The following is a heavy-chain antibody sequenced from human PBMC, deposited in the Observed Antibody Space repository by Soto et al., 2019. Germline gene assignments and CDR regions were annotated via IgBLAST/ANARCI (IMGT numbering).Heavy chain of an antibody. CDR3: ARVPNPFRLKIGYEDALDF. D-gene: IGHD5-12*01. J-gene: IGHJ3*01. CDR2: TYYRSKWYN. V-gene: IGHV6-1*01. CDR1: GDSVSSKSAA. Sequence: SQTLSLTCAISGDSVSSKSAAWNWIRQSPSRGLEWLGRTYYRSKWYNDYAVSVKSRITINPDTSKNQFSLQLNSVTPEDTAVYYCARVPNPFRLKIGYEDALDFWGQGTMVTVSS.